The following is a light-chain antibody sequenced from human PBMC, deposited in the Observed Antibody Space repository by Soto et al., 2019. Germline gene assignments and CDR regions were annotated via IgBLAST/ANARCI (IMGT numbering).Light chain of an antibody. Sequence: IQLTQSPSSLSAYVGDRVTITCQASRGISSYLAWYQQKPGKPPKLLVYSASTLQSGVPSRFSGSGSGPDFTLTISSLQPEDSATYFCQQPNSYPQTFGQGTRLEIK. V-gene: IGKV1-9*01. CDR1: RGISSY. J-gene: IGKJ5*01. CDR2: SAS. CDR3: QQPNSYPQT.